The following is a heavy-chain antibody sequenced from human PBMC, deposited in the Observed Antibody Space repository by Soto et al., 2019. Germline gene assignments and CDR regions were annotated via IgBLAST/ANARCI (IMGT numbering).Heavy chain of an antibody. Sequence: SETLSLTCTVSGDSISTHNWGLIRQPPGKGLEWIGCIYYSGVTNYNPSLKSRVTISVDTPKNQLSLKLNSVTAADTAVYYCARVAADIASWLDPWGQGTLVTVSS. CDR2: IYYSGVT. D-gene: IGHD5-12*01. CDR3: ARVAADIASWLDP. J-gene: IGHJ5*02. CDR1: GDSISTHN. V-gene: IGHV4-59*11.